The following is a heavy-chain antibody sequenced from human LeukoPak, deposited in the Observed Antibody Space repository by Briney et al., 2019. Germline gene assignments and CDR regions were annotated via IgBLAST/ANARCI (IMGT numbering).Heavy chain of an antibody. V-gene: IGHV3-53*01. J-gene: IGHJ4*02. CDR1: GFRFSNFE. D-gene: IGHD3-22*01. Sequence: GGSLRLSCVTSGFRFSNFEMNWVRQPPGKGLEWVSVIYSGGSTYYADSVKGRFTISRDNSKNTLYLQMNSLRAEDTAVYYCARADSSGYPFDYWGQGTLVTVSS. CDR3: ARADSSGYPFDY. CDR2: IYSGGST.